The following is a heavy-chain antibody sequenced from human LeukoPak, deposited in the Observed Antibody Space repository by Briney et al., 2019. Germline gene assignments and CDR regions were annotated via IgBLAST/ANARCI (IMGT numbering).Heavy chain of an antibody. D-gene: IGHD3-22*01. J-gene: IGHJ3*02. CDR2: ISSSSSYI. V-gene: IGHV3-21*01. CDR3: AAEDYYDSSGYPLNAFDI. Sequence: PGGSLRLSCAASGFTFSSYSMNWVRQAPGKGLEWVSSISSSSSYIYYADSVKGRFTISRDNAKNSLYLQMNSLRAEDTAVYYCAAEDYYDSSGYPLNAFDIWGQGTMVTVSS. CDR1: GFTFSSYS.